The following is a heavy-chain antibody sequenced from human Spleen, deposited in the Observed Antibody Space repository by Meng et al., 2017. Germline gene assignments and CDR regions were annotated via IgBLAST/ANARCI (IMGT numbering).Heavy chain of an antibody. CDR3: ARGPTTMAHDFDY. D-gene: IGHD4-11*01. CDR1: GGSFSDYY. CDR2: INHSGST. Sequence: QVQRQRGGAGLLQPSETRPLTCFVAGGSFSDYYWSWIRQPPGKGLEWIGEINHSGSTNYNPSLESRATISVDTSQNNLSLKLSSVTAADSAVYYCARGPTTMAHDFDYWGQGTLVTVSS. J-gene: IGHJ4*02. V-gene: IGHV4-34*01.